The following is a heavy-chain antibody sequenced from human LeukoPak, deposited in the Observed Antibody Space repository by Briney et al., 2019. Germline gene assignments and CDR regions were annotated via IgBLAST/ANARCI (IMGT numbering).Heavy chain of an antibody. V-gene: IGHV3-11*04. D-gene: IGHD5-18*01. CDR3: AREADTATPNSYYFDY. Sequence: GGSLRLSCEASGFSFSDYYMSWIRQPPGKGLEWIAYIRSGATTIYYADSVKGRFTISRDDAKNTLYLQMNSLRAEDTAVYYCAREADTATPNSYYFDYWGQGTLVTVSS. CDR2: IRSGATTI. J-gene: IGHJ4*02. CDR1: GFSFSDYY.